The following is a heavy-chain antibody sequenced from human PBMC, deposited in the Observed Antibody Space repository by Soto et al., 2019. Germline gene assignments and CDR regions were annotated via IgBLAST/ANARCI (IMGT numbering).Heavy chain of an antibody. Sequence: QVQLVQSGAEVKKPGSSVKVSCKASGGTIRSYAISWVRQAPGQGLEWMGGIIPIFGTANYAQKFQGRVTITADESTSTAHMELSSLRSEDTAVYYCAREGGITIFGVVISGMDVWGQGTTVTVSS. CDR1: GGTIRSYA. CDR2: IIPIFGTA. CDR3: AREGGITIFGVVISGMDV. J-gene: IGHJ6*02. V-gene: IGHV1-69*01. D-gene: IGHD3-3*01.